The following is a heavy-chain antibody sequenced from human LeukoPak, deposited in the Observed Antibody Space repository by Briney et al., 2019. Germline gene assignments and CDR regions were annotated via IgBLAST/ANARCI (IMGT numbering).Heavy chain of an antibody. V-gene: IGHV3-30*03. D-gene: IGHD2-2*01. CDR2: ISFDGTHK. J-gene: IGHJ4*02. CDR1: GFTFRSCG. Sequence: PGRSLRLSCAASGFTFRSCGMHWVRQAPGKGLEWVAVISFDGTHKYYADSVRGRFTISRDNSKNTLYLQMDSLRAEDTAVYYCAADSTADYWGQGTLVTVSS. CDR3: AADSTADY.